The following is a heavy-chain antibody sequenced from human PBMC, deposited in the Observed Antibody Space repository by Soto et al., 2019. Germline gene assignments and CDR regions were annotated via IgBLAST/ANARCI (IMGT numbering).Heavy chain of an antibody. D-gene: IGHD3-22*01. CDR2: ISGSVGST. CDR3: AKEKPDYYDSSGSLGTFDP. V-gene: IGHV3-23*01. CDR1: GFTFISYA. J-gene: IGHJ5*02. Sequence: GGSLSLSFASSGFTFISYAVSWVRQAPGKGLEWVSAISGSVGSTYYADSVKGRFTISRDNSKNTLYLQMNSLRAEDTAVYYCAKEKPDYYDSSGSLGTFDPWGQGTLVTVSS.